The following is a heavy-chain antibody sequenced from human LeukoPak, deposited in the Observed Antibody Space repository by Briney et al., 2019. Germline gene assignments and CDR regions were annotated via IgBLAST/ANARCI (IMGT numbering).Heavy chain of an antibody. CDR1: GYSISSGYY. V-gene: IGHV4-38-2*01. CDR2: IYHSGST. CDR3: ARVGDIVVVPAVYFDY. D-gene: IGHD2-2*01. Sequence: SETLSLTCAVSGYSISSGYYWGWIRPPPGKGLEWIGSIYHSGSTSYNPSLKSRVTIAVDTSKNQFSLKLSSVTAADTAVYYCARVGDIVVVPAVYFDYWGQGTLVTVSS. J-gene: IGHJ4*02.